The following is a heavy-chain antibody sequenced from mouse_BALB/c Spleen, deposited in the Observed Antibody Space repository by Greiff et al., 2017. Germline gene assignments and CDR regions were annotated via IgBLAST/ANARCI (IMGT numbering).Heavy chain of an antibody. CDR2: INPSSGYT. CDR1: GYTFTSYT. V-gene: IGHV1-4*02. Sequence: VQLQESAAELARPGASVKMSCKASGYTFTSYTMHWVKQRPGQGLEWIGYINPSSGYTEYNQKFKDKTTLTADKSSSTAYMQLSSLTSEDSAVYYCARRRDYYGSSYAMDYWGQGTSVTVSS. D-gene: IGHD1-1*01. CDR3: ARRRDYYGSSYAMDY. J-gene: IGHJ4*01.